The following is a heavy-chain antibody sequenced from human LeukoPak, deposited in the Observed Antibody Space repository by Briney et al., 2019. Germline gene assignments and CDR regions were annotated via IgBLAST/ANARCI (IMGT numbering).Heavy chain of an antibody. CDR2: IYYIGST. D-gene: IGHD3-22*01. Sequence: SETLSLTCTVSGGSISSSSYYWGWIRQPPGKGLEWIGSIYYIGSTYYNPSLKSRVTISVNTSKNHFSLKLSSVTAADTAVYYCASPNYYDSSGFGYWGQGTLVTVSS. CDR3: ASPNYYDSSGFGY. V-gene: IGHV4-39*01. CDR1: GGSISSSSYY. J-gene: IGHJ4*02.